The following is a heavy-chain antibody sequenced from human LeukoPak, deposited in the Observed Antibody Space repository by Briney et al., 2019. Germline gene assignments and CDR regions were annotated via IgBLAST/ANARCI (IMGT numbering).Heavy chain of an antibody. CDR1: GGSISSGSYY. J-gene: IGHJ4*02. V-gene: IGHV4-61*02. D-gene: IGHD5-24*01. CDR2: IYTSGST. CDR3: ARWPGWLQFGYYFDY. Sequence: SQTLSLTCTVSGGSISSGSYYWSWIRQPAGKGLEWIGRIYTSGSTNYNPSLKSRVTISVDTSKNQFSLKLSSVTAADTAVYYCARWPGWLQFGYYFDYWGQGTLVTVSS.